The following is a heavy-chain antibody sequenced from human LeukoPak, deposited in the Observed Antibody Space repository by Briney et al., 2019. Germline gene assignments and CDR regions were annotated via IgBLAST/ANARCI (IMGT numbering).Heavy chain of an antibody. CDR3: ASNYGG. J-gene: IGHJ4*02. CDR2: IKQDGSEK. Sequence: PGGSLRLSCAASGFDFSNYWMYWVRQAPGKGLEWVANIKQDGSEKCYVDPVRGRFTISRDNAKNSLSLQMNSLRAEDTAVYYCASNYGGWGQGTLVTVSS. V-gene: IGHV3-7*03. D-gene: IGHD4-11*01. CDR1: GFDFSNYW.